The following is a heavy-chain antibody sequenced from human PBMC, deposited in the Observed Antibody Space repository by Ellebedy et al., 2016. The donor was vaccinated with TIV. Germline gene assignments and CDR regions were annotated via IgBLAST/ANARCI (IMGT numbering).Heavy chain of an antibody. CDR1: GGSISSSSYY. J-gene: IGHJ4*02. CDR3: ARDLGKVNYYDSSGPD. Sequence: SETLSLTXTVSGGSISSSSYYWGWIRQPPGKGLEWIGSIYYSGSTYYNPSLKSRVTISVDTSKNQFSLKLSSVTAADTAVYYCARDLGKVNYYDSSGPDWGQGTLVTVSS. V-gene: IGHV4-39*07. D-gene: IGHD3-22*01. CDR2: IYYSGST.